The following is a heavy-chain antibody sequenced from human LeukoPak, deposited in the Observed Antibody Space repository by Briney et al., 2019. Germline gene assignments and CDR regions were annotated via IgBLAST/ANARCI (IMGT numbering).Heavy chain of an antibody. CDR1: GYTFTSYA. V-gene: IGHV1-69*13. Sequence: SVKVSCKASGYTFTSYAISWVRQAPGQGLEWMGGIIPIFGTANYAQKFQGRVTITADESTSTAYMELSSLRSEDTAVYYCARPYYGSGSYYFDPWGQGTLVTVSS. D-gene: IGHD3-10*01. CDR3: ARPYYGSGSYYFDP. J-gene: IGHJ5*02. CDR2: IIPIFGTA.